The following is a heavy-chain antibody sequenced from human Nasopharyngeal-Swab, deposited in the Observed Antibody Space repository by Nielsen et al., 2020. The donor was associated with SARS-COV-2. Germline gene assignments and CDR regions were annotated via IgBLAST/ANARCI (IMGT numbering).Heavy chain of an antibody. D-gene: IGHD2-2*02. CDR3: AKDRYMSGGYFDF. V-gene: IGHV3-30*02. J-gene: IGHJ4*02. CDR2: IRYDGRSK. CDR1: GFIFSDYG. Sequence: GGSLRLSCEASGFIFSDYGMHWVRQAPGKGLEWLAFIRYDGRSKYHADSVRGRFTISRDKSKNTLYLQMNSLRGDDTAVYYCAKDRYMSGGYFDFWDQGAQVTVSS.